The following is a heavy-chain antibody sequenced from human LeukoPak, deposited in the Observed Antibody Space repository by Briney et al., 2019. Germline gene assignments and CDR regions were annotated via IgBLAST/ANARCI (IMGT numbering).Heavy chain of an antibody. CDR1: GYSISSGYN. CDR3: AKLVPAAGPTDFDY. Sequence: SETLSLTCTVSGYSISSGYNWGWIRQPPGKGLEWIGSIHQSGSTYYNPSLKSRVTISVDTSNNQFSLKLSSVTAADTAVYYCAKLVPAAGPTDFDYWGQGTLVTVSS. V-gene: IGHV4-38-2*02. D-gene: IGHD6-13*01. J-gene: IGHJ4*02. CDR2: IHQSGST.